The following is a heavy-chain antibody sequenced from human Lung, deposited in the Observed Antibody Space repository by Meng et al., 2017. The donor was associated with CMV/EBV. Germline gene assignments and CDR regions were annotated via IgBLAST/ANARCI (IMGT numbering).Heavy chain of an antibody. CDR2: ISYGGSGK. J-gene: IGHJ5*02. D-gene: IGHD1-26*01. Sequence: GGSXRLXCAASGFTFSRHAMHWVRQAPGKGLEWVAVISYGGSGKYYADSVRGRFTISTDESKNTLYLQINSLRPEDTAVYYCARDSDSGSYWGDNWLDPXGQGXLVTVSS. V-gene: IGHV3-30-3*01. CDR3: ARDSDSGSYWGDNWLDP. CDR1: GFTFSRHA.